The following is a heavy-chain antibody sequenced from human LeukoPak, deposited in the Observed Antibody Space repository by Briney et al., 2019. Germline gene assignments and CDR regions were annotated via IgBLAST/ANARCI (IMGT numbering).Heavy chain of an antibody. Sequence: GGSLRLSCAASGFTFSSYSMNWVRQAPGKGLEWVSSISSSSSYIYYADSVKGRFTISRDNAKNSLYLQMNSLRAEDTAVYYCARSVRVVVVPAAMGRNYYYYMDVWGKGTTVTVSS. CDR1: GFTFSSYS. D-gene: IGHD2-2*01. V-gene: IGHV3-21*01. CDR3: ARSVRVVVVPAAMGRNYYYYMDV. J-gene: IGHJ6*03. CDR2: ISSSSSYI.